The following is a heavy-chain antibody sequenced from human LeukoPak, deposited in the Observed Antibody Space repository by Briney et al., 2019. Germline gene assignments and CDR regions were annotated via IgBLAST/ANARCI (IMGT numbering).Heavy chain of an antibody. CDR2: IIPIFGTA. CDR1: GGTFSSYA. V-gene: IGHV1-69*13. D-gene: IGHD5-12*01. Sequence: GASVKVSCKASGGTFSSYAISWVRQAPGQGLEWMGGIIPIFGTANYAQKFQGRVTITADESTSTAYMELSSLRSEDTAVYYCARGAGGVATITGTFDYWGQGTLVTVSS. J-gene: IGHJ4*02. CDR3: ARGAGGVATITGTFDY.